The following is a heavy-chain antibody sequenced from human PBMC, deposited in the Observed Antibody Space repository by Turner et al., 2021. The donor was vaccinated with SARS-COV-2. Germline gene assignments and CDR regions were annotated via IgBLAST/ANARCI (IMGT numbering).Heavy chain of an antibody. CDR1: GSSLRQLS. CDR2: FNPENGEA. D-gene: IGHD3-10*01. J-gene: IGHJ4*02. V-gene: IGHV1-24*01. CDR3: VSFGGDYVFDY. Sequence: QVQLLQSGAAVRKPGASVKVSCKVSGSSLRQLSIHWVRQAPGKGLEWMGGFNPENGEAIYAQKLQDRVTMMEDSSINTAYMELSSLKSDDTAVYYCVSFGGDYVFDYWGQGTLVTVSS.